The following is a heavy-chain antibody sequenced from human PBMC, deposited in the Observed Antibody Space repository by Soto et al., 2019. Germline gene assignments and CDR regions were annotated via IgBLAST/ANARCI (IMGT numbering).Heavy chain of an antibody. CDR3: ARSSSNYGGYYYYGMDV. J-gene: IGHJ6*02. CDR1: GGTFSSYA. D-gene: IGHD4-4*01. Sequence: QVQLVQSGAEVKKPGSSVKFSCKASGGTFSSYAISWVRQAPGQGLEWMGGIIPIFGTANYAQKFQGRVTITADESTSTAYMELSSLRSEDTAVYYCARSSSNYGGYYYYGMDVWGQGTTVTVSS. V-gene: IGHV1-69*01. CDR2: IIPIFGTA.